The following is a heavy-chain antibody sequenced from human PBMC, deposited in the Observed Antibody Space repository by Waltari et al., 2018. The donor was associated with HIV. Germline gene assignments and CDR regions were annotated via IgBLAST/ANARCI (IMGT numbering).Heavy chain of an antibody. D-gene: IGHD1-26*01. Sequence: VQLVESGGALVTPGGSLKISCAVSGIPFKNAWLSWGRQAPGKGLQWLGQRRKKTDGGATDYAAPLSGRFAISTDDFNNTRFLEMKTLKVDDTAVYYCTTFEMGTTRNFWGQGTLVTVSS. CDR3: TTFEMGTTRNF. V-gene: IGHV3-15*02. CDR2: RRKKTDGGAT. J-gene: IGHJ4*02. CDR1: GIPFKNAW.